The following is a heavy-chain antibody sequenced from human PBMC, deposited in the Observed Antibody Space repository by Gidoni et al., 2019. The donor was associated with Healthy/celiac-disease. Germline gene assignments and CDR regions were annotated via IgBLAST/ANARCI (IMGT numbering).Heavy chain of an antibody. CDR3: ARPRAINGGGPSRITIFGVEEYYFDY. Sequence: QLQLQESGPGLVKPSETLSLTCTVSGGSISSSSYYWGWIRQPPGKGLEWIGSIYYSGSTYYNPSLKSRVTISVDTSKNQFSLKLSSVTAADTAVYYCARPRAINGGGPSRITIFGVEEYYFDYWGQGTLVTVSS. D-gene: IGHD3-3*01. CDR2: IYYSGST. J-gene: IGHJ4*02. CDR1: GGSISSSSYY. V-gene: IGHV4-39*01.